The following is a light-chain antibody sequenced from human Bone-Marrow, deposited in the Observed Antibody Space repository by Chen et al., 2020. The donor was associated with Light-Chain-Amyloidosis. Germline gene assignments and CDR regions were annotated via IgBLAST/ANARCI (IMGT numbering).Light chain of an antibody. Sequence: EIVLTQSPGALSLSPGERVTISCRASQTIKKNYLAWYQQKPGQAPRILIFGASSRASGVPDRFGGSGSGTDFTLTISRLEPEDFGVYHCQQYSTAPWTFGQGT. V-gene: IGKV3-20*01. CDR2: GAS. CDR1: QTIKKNY. J-gene: IGKJ2*01. CDR3: QQYSTAPWT.